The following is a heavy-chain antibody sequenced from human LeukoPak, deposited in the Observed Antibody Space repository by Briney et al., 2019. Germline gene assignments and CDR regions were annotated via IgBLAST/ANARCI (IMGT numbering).Heavy chain of an antibody. Sequence: SETLSLTCTVSGGSISSYYWSWIRQPPGKGLEWIGYTYYSGSTNYNPSLKSRVTISVDTSKNQFSLELSSVTAADTAVYYCARTTEGGYTYDYFYYYYMDVWGKGTTVTISS. D-gene: IGHD5-18*01. CDR2: TYYSGST. V-gene: IGHV4-59*01. CDR3: ARTTEGGYTYDYFYYYYMDV. J-gene: IGHJ6*03. CDR1: GGSISSYY.